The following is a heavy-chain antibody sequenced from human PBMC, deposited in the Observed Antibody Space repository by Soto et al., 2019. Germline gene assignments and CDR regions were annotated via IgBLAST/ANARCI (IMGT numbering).Heavy chain of an antibody. D-gene: IGHD6-19*01. CDR2: ISGSGGST. CDR3: AKDLKQWLDYYYYYMGV. Sequence: GGSLRLSCAASGFTFSSYAMSWVLQAPGKGLEWVSAISGSGGSTYYADSVKGRFTISRDNSKNTLYLQMNSLRAEDTAVYYCAKDLKQWLDYYYYYMGVWGKGTTVTVSS. J-gene: IGHJ6*03. CDR1: GFTFSSYA. V-gene: IGHV3-23*01.